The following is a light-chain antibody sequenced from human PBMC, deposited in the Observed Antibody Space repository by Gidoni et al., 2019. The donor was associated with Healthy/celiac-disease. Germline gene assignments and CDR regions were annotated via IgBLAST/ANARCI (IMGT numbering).Light chain of an antibody. J-gene: IGLJ1*01. CDR3: QAWDSSAYYV. CDR2: QDS. CDR1: KLGDKY. V-gene: IGLV3-1*01. Sequence: SYELTQPPSVSVXPGQTASITCSGDKLGDKYACWYQQKPGQSPVLVIYQDSKRPSGIPERFSGSNSGNTATLTISGTQAMDEADYYCQAWDSSAYYVFGTGTKVTVL.